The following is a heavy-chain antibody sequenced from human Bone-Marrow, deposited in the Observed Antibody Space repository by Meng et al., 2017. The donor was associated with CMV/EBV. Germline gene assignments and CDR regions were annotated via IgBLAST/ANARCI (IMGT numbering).Heavy chain of an antibody. V-gene: IGHV3-30-3*01. CDR1: GFTFNNYA. Sequence: QVQLVESGGGVVQPGRSLRLSCAASGFTFNNYAMHWVRQAPGKGLEWVAVISYDGSNEYYADSVKGRFTISRDNSKNTLFVQMNSLRAEDTAVYYCVRNWGADLWGQGALVTVS. D-gene: IGHD7-27*01. CDR3: VRNWGADL. J-gene: IGHJ4*02. CDR2: ISYDGSNE.